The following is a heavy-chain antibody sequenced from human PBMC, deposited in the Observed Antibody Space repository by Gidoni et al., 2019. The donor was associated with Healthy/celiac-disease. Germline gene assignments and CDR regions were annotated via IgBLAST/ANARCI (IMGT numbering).Heavy chain of an antibody. CDR1: GGTFSSYA. J-gene: IGHJ5*02. CDR2: IIPIVGTA. Sequence: QVQLVQSGAEVKKPGSSVKVSCKASGGTFSSYAISWVRQAPGQGLEWMGGIIPIVGTANYAQKFQGRVTITADESTSTAYMELSSLRSEDTAVYYCARYKGEGVAAGRWFDPWGQGTLVTVSS. V-gene: IGHV1-69*01. D-gene: IGHD6-25*01. CDR3: ARYKGEGVAAGRWFDP.